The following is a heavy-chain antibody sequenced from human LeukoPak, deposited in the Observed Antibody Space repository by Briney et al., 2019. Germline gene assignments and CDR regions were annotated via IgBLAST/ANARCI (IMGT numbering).Heavy chain of an antibody. J-gene: IGHJ6*03. D-gene: IGHD3-16*01. V-gene: IGHV4-31*03. CDR3: ARDLGRYPFFMDV. CDR2: IASSGTT. Sequence: TLSLTCTVSGGSISSGEYYWLWIRKDPGKSLEWVGFIASSGTTYYKPSFQSRVVISGDTFRTQFSLKLDSVTAADTAVYNCARDLGRYPFFMDVWGKGITVTVSS. CDR1: GGSISSGEYY.